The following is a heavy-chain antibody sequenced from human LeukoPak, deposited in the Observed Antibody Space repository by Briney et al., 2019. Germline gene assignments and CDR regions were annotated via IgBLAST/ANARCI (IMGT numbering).Heavy chain of an antibody. V-gene: IGHV3-21*01. Sequence: ETLSLTCTVSGGSVSSGSYYWSWIRQPPGKGLEWVSSNSGRGTYIYYADSLRGRFTISRDNAKNSLYLQMNSLRAEDTAVYYCAREIGRSRAFDIWGQGTMVTVSS. CDR2: NSGRGTYI. CDR3: AREIGRSRAFDI. J-gene: IGHJ3*02. D-gene: IGHD2/OR15-2a*01. CDR1: GGSVSSGSYY.